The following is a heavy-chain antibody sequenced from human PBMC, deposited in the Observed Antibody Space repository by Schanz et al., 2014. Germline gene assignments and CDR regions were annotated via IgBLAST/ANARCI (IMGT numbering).Heavy chain of an antibody. CDR2: LYIRST. J-gene: IGHJ3*01. D-gene: IGHD5-12*01. V-gene: IGHV3-53*01. CDR3: ARDEGKDGYNLAFDV. Sequence: EVQLVESGGGLIHPGGSLRLSCAVSGFTVNTNYMTWVRQAPGKGLECVSILYIRSTYYADSVKGRFTISRDNSKNMVFLQVNSLRVEDTAIYYCARDEGKDGYNLAFDVWGQGTLVTVSS. CDR1: GFTVNTNY.